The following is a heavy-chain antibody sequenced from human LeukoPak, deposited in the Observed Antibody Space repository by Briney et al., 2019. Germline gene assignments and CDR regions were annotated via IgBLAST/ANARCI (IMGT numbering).Heavy chain of an antibody. CDR3: VVRSLDY. CDR1: GFTISSSW. V-gene: IGHV3-7*01. J-gene: IGHJ4*02. Sequence: PGGSLRLSCAASGFTISSSWMTWVRQAPGKGLEWVANIKPEGRDKFYVDSVKGRFTISRDNAKNLLYLQMDSLRAEDTAVYYCVVRSLDYWGQGTLVTVSS. D-gene: IGHD4/OR15-4a*01. CDR2: IKPEGRDK.